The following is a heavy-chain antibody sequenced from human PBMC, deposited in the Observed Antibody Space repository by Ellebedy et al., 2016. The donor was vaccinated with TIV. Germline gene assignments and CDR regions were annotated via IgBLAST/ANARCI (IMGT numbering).Heavy chain of an antibody. CDR2: IKQGGSEK. V-gene: IGHV3-7*01. J-gene: IGHJ4*02. D-gene: IGHD6-19*01. CDR3: VAGAGWLFDY. Sequence: PGGSLRLSCAASGFTFSRNWMNWVRQAPGKGLEWVANIKQGGSEKYYVDSLKGRFIISRDNAKNSLYLQMNSLRAEDTAVYYCVAGAGWLFDYWGQGTLVSVSS. CDR1: GFTFSRNW.